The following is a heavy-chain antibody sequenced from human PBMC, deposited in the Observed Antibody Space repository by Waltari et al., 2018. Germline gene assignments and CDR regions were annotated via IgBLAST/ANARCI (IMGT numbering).Heavy chain of an antibody. V-gene: IGHV3-74*01. CDR1: GLSFSTYW. CDR2: INGDESTT. Sequence: EVQLVESGGGLVQPGGSLRLSCAASGLSFSTYWMHWVRQGPGKGLVWVSRINGDESTTNYADSVKGRFTISRDNAKNTLYLQMNSLRAEDTAVYYCAAPHSTSWYVSDYWGQGVLVTVSS. J-gene: IGHJ4*02. CDR3: AAPHSTSWYVSDY. D-gene: IGHD2-2*01.